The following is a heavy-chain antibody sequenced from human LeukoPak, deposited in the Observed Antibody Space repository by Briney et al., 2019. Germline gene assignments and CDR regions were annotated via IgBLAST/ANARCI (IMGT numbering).Heavy chain of an antibody. Sequence: SQTLSLTCAISGDSVSSNSAAWNWIRQSPSRGLEWLGRAYYRSKWYNDYAVSVKSRITINPDTSKNQFSLQLNSVTPEDTAAYYCARDLLAVAGITPFDYWGQGTLVTVSS. V-gene: IGHV6-1*01. D-gene: IGHD6-19*01. J-gene: IGHJ4*02. CDR2: AYYRSKWYN. CDR1: GDSVSSNSAA. CDR3: ARDLLAVAGITPFDY.